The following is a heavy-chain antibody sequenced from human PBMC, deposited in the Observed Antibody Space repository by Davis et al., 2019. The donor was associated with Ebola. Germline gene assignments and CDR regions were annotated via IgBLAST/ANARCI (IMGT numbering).Heavy chain of an antibody. J-gene: IGHJ6*04. Sequence: GGSLRLSCAASGFTFSSYSMNWVRQAPGKGLEWVSSISSSGSYIYYADSVKGRFTISRDNAKNSLYLQMNSLRAEDTAVYYCARGLNRFADIVVVPAAMRGQNYYYYGMDVWGKGTTVTVSS. CDR3: ARGLNRFADIVVVPAAMRGQNYYYYGMDV. D-gene: IGHD2-2*01. CDR2: ISSSGSYI. CDR1: GFTFSSYS. V-gene: IGHV3-21*01.